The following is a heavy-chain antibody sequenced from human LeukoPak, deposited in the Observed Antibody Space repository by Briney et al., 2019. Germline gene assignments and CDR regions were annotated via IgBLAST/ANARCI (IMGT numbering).Heavy chain of an antibody. V-gene: IGHV1-69*13. CDR2: IIPIFGTA. CDR3: ASLRHRGSYYRYYGMDV. D-gene: IGHD1-26*01. Sequence: AAVKDSRKASGGTLSSYASSWVRPGPGQGLEWVGGIIPIFGTAKYAQKFQGRVTITADESTSTAYMELSSLRSEDTAVYYCASLRHRGSYYRYYGMDVWGQGTTVTVSS. J-gene: IGHJ6*02. CDR1: GGTLSSYA.